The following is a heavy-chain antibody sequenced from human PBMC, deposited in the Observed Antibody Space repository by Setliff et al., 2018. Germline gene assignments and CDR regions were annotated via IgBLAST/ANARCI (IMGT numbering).Heavy chain of an antibody. CDR2: IYYSGDT. D-gene: IGHD3-3*01. J-gene: IGHJ5*02. CDR1: GGSMITNDYF. Sequence: SETLSLTCTVSGGSMITNDYFWGWIRQPPGTGLEWIGSIYYSGDTYYNPSLKSRATVSVDTSTSQFSLKLTSMTAADTAVHYCAREREYDFWSGRGWFDPWGQGTLVTVSS. CDR3: AREREYDFWSGRGWFDP. V-gene: IGHV4-39*07.